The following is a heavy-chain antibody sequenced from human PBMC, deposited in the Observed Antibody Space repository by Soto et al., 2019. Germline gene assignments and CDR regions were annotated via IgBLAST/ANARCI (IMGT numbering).Heavy chain of an antibody. CDR3: AADLYCTNGVGYIFDFGF. CDR2: IYYSGST. D-gene: IGHD2-8*01. Sequence: PSETLSLTCTVSGGSISSSSYYWGWIRQTPGKGLEWIGSIYYSGSTYYNPSHKSRATIFVDMSKNQFSLKLSSVTAADTAVYYCAADLYCTNGVGYIFDFGFCGEGTLVTVSS. CDR1: GGSISSSSYY. V-gene: IGHV4-39*01. J-gene: IGHJ4*02.